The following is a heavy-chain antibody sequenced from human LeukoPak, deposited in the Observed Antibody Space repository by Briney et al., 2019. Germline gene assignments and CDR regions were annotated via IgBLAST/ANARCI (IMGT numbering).Heavy chain of an antibody. CDR2: ISAYNGNT. J-gene: IGHJ4*02. CDR1: GYTFTSYG. CDR3: AVAYCGGDCYSPTPDY. D-gene: IGHD2-21*02. V-gene: IGHV1-18*01. Sequence: ASVKVSCKASGYTFTSYGISWVRQAPGQGLEWMGWISAYNGNTNYAQKLQGRVTMTTDTSTSTAYMELRSLRSDDTAVCYCAVAYCGGDCYSPTPDYWGQGTLVTVSS.